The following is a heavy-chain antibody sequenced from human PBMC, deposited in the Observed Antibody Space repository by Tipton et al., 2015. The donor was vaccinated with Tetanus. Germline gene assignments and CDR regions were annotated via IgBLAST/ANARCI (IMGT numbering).Heavy chain of an antibody. CDR3: AREVIYSGSYYDY. CDR1: GYTFTGYY. J-gene: IGHJ4*02. V-gene: IGHV1-2*06. D-gene: IGHD1-26*01. CDR2: INPNSGGT. Sequence: QLVQSGAEVKKPGASVKVSCKASGYTFTGYYMHWVRQAPGQGLEWMGRINPNSGGTNYAQKFQGRVTMTRDTSISTAYMELSRLRSDDTAVYYCAREVIYSGSYYDYWGQGTLVTVSS.